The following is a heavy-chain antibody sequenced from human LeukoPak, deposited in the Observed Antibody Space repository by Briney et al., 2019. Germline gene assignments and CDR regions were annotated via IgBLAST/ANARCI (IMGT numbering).Heavy chain of an antibody. Sequence: GGSLRLSCAASGFFFRSYSMNWVRQAPGKGLEWVSYISSSNSSIYYEDSVKGRFTISRANAKNSLYLQMNPLRAEDTAVYYCARTAVAGNEFFDDWGQGTLVTVAS. J-gene: IGHJ4*02. D-gene: IGHD6-19*01. CDR1: GFFFRSYS. V-gene: IGHV3-48*01. CDR2: ISSSNSSI. CDR3: ARTAVAGNEFFDD.